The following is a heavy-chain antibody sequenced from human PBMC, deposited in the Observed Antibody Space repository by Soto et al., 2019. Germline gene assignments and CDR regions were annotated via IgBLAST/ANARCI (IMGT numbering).Heavy chain of an antibody. CDR1: GGYIISGCYY. D-gene: IGHD3-10*01. CDR2: IYYSGST. CDR3: ARENYYGSGTDYYGMDV. Sequence: PSVTRSLTCTVAGGYIISGCYYWNRNSQHPGKGLEWIGYIYYSGSTYYNPSLKSRVTISVDTSKNQFSLKLSSVTAADTAVYYCARENYYGSGTDYYGMDVWGQGTTVTVSS. J-gene: IGHJ6*02. V-gene: IGHV4-31*03.